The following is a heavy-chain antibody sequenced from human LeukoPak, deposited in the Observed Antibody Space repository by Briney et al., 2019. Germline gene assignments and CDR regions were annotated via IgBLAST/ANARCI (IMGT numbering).Heavy chain of an antibody. CDR2: IYTSGST. CDR3: ARGRQQLVEPHAFDY. J-gene: IGHJ4*02. Sequence: SETLSLTCTVSGGSISSGSYYWSWIRQPAGKGLEWIGRIYTSGSTNYNPSLKSRVTISVDTSKNQFSLKLSSVTAADTAVYYCARGRQQLVEPHAFDYWGQGTLVTVSS. D-gene: IGHD6-13*01. CDR1: GGSISSGSYY. V-gene: IGHV4-61*02.